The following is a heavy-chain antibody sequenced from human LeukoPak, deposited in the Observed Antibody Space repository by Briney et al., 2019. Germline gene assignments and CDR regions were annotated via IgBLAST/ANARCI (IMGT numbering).Heavy chain of an antibody. J-gene: IGHJ6*03. CDR3: ARDSSRAYQLLPQPQDYYMDV. V-gene: IGHV3-30-3*01. Sequence: PGGSLRLSCAASGFTFSNYAMHWVRQAPGKGLEWVAVISYDGSNKYYADSVKGRFTISRDISKNTLYLQMNSLRGEDTAVYYCARDSSRAYQLLPQPQDYYMDVWDKGTTVTVSS. CDR1: GFTFSNYA. CDR2: ISYDGSNK. D-gene: IGHD2-2*01.